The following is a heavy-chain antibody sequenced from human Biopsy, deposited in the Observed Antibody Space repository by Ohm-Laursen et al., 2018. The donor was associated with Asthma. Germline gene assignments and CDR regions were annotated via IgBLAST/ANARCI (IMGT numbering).Heavy chain of an antibody. V-gene: IGHV1-24*01. Sequence: DSPKVSCKISGYSLTDLSMYWVRQAPGQGLEWMGGHDHEEGGTVNAWRFQGRVTMTEDTSTDTACMELSSLSSDDTAVYYCASDFPKDYVRYNFQFWGQGTLVTVSS. CDR2: HDHEEGGT. CDR1: GYSLTDLS. J-gene: IGHJ4*02. D-gene: IGHD4-17*01. CDR3: ASDFPKDYVRYNFQF.